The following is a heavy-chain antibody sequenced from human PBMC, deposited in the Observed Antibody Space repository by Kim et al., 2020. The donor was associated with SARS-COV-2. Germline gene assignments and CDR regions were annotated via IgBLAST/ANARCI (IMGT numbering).Heavy chain of an antibody. Sequence: ASVKVSCKASGYTFTSYGISWVRQAPGQGLEWMGWISAYNGNTNYAQKLQGRVTMTTDTSTSTAYMELRSLRSDDTAVYYCARGGSRRDIVATMPYYYYGMDVWGQGTTVTVSS. J-gene: IGHJ6*02. CDR1: GYTFTSYG. V-gene: IGHV1-18*01. CDR3: ARGGSRRDIVATMPYYYYGMDV. D-gene: IGHD5-12*01. CDR2: ISAYNGNT.